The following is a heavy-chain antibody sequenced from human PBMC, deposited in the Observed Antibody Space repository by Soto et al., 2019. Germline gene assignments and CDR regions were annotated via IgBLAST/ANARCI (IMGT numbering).Heavy chain of an antibody. V-gene: IGHV3-30-3*01. Sequence: GGSLRLSCAASGFTFSSYAMHWVRQAPGKGLEWVAVISYDGSNKYYADSVKGRFTISRDNSKNTLYLQMNSLRAEDTAVYYCARDLGITIFGVVTPIAYYFDYWGQGTLVTVSS. CDR3: ARDLGITIFGVVTPIAYYFDY. J-gene: IGHJ4*02. CDR2: ISYDGSNK. CDR1: GFTFSSYA. D-gene: IGHD3-3*01.